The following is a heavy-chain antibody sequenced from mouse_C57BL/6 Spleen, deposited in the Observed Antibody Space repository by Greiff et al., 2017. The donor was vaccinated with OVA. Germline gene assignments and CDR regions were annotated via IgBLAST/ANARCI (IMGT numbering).Heavy chain of an antibody. V-gene: IGHV5-4*01. J-gene: IGHJ2*01. CDR1: GFTFSSYA. CDR2: ISDGGSYT. D-gene: IGHD4-1*01. Sequence: EVQVVESGGGLVKPGGSLKLSCAASGFTFSSYAMSWVRQTPEKRLEWVATISDGGSYTYYPDNVKGRFTISRDNAKNNLYLQMSHLKSEDTAMYYCARVGEAGSFDYWGQGTTLTVSS. CDR3: ARVGEAGSFDY.